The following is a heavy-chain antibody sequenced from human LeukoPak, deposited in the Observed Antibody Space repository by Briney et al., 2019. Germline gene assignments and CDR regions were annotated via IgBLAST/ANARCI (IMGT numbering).Heavy chain of an antibody. CDR1: GYTFTSYG. CDR2: ISAYNGNT. V-gene: IGHV1-18*01. J-gene: IGHJ6*03. D-gene: IGHD3-10*01. Sequence: ASVKVSCKASGYTFTSYGISWVRQAPGQGLEWMGWISAYNGNTNYAQKLQGRVTMTTDTSTSTAYMELRSLRSDDTAVYYCARGGITMVRGVPVYYYYYMDVWGKGTTVTVSS. CDR3: ARGGITMVRGVPVYYYYYMDV.